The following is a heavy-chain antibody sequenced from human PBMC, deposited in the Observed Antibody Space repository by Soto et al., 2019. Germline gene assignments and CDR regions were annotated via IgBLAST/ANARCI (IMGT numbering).Heavy chain of an antibody. CDR3: AIDYGDYGPNYGMDV. J-gene: IGHJ6*02. V-gene: IGHV4-39*01. CDR1: GGSISSSSYY. CDR2: IYYSGST. D-gene: IGHD4-17*01. Sequence: SETLSLTCTVSGGSISSSSYYWGWIRQPPGKGLEWIGSIYYSGSTYYNPSLKSRVTISVDTSKNQFSLKLSSVTAADTAVYYCAIDYGDYGPNYGMDVWGQGTTVTVSS.